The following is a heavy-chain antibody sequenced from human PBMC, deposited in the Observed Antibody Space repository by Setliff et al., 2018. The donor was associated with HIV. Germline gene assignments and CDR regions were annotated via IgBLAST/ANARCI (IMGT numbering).Heavy chain of an antibody. CDR1: GVSMTNNY. Sequence: SETLSLTCSVSGVSMTNNYWTWIRQSPGKGLEWIGYVHYSGNTRYNPSLKSRVTLSVDTSKHQFSLKLSSVTAADTAVYYCARVQMAYAAFDVWGQGTMVTVS. CDR2: VHYSGNT. D-gene: IGHD4-17*01. J-gene: IGHJ3*01. V-gene: IGHV4-59*01. CDR3: ARVQMAYAAFDV.